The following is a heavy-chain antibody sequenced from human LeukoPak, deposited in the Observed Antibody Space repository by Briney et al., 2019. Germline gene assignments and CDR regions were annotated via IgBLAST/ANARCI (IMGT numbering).Heavy chain of an antibody. CDR1: GFTFSSYG. J-gene: IGHJ4*02. V-gene: IGHV3-30*18. Sequence: PGGSLRLSCAASGFTFSSYGMHWVRQAPGKGLEWGAVISYDGSNKYYADSVKGRFTISRDNSKNTLYLQMNSLRAEDTAVYYCAKSFPSGELPDYWGQGTLVTVSS. CDR2: ISYDGSNK. CDR3: AKSFPSGELPDY. D-gene: IGHD3-10*01.